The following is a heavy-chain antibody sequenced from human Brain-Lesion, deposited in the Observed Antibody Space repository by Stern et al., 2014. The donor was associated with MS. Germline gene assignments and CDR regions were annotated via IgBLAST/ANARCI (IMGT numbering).Heavy chain of an antibody. CDR1: GYTLTELS. J-gene: IGHJ4*02. Sequence: MQLVESGAEVKKPGASVKVSCKVSGYTLTELSMHWVRQAPRKGLEWMGGVDPEDGETIYAQKLQGRVTMTEDTSTDTAYMELSSLRSEDRAVYYCATLSPGAGGNYYRHFDYWGQGTLVTVSS. CDR2: VDPEDGET. CDR3: ATLSPGAGGNYYRHFDY. V-gene: IGHV1-24*01. D-gene: IGHD1-26*01.